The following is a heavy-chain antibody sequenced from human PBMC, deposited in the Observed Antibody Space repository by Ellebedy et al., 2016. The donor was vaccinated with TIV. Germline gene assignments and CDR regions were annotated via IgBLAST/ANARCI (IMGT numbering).Heavy chain of an antibody. J-gene: IGHJ5*02. Sequence: AASVKVSCKTSGYTFTTYNINWVRQAPGQGLEGMGWINFNTGNPTYAQDFTGRFVFSLDTSVGTAYLQINSLKAEDTAVYYCARTRDTGDGGFDPWGPGTLVTVSS. CDR3: ARTRDTGDGGFDP. V-gene: IGHV7-4-1*02. CDR1: GYTFTTYN. D-gene: IGHD3-10*01. CDR2: INFNTGNP.